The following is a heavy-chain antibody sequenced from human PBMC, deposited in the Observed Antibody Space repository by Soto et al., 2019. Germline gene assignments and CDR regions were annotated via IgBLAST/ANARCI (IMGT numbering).Heavy chain of an antibody. J-gene: IGHJ6*04. CDR1: GYSFTSYW. D-gene: IGHD3-10*01. V-gene: IGHV5-51*01. CDR3: ARSSGRYYCGTDV. CDR2: IYPFYSDT. Sequence: LVQSLKISCKGSGYSFTSYWIFWVRQMPVKGLEFMGIIYPFYSDTRYSPSFQGHVTISSYNSIRTSYLHFTILNASYPAMYYCARSSGRYYCGTDVCGKRTLVTVSS.